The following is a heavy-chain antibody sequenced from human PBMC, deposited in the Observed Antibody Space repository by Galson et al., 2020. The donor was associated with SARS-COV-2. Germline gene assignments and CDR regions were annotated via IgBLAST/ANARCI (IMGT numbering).Heavy chain of an antibody. Sequence: GESLKISCAASGFTFSSYWMSWVRQAPGKGLEWVANIKQDGSEKYYVDSVKGRFTISRDNAKNSLYLQMNSLRAEDTAVYYCAREDYDYIWGSYRTLDYWGQGTLVTVSS. D-gene: IGHD3-16*02. CDR2: IKQDGSEK. J-gene: IGHJ4*02. CDR1: GFTFSSYW. CDR3: AREDYDYIWGSYRTLDY. V-gene: IGHV3-7*01.